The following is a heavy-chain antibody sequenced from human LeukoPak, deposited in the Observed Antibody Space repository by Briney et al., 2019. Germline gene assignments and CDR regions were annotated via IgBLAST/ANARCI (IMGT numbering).Heavy chain of an antibody. V-gene: IGHV4-59*12. CDR1: GGSISSYY. CDR2: IYYSGST. J-gene: IGHJ4*02. D-gene: IGHD3-3*01. Sequence: PSETLSLTCTVSGGSISSYYWSWIRQPPGKGLEWIGYIYYSGSTNYNPSLKSRVTISVDTSKNQFSLQLNSVTPEDTAVYYCARLSLGIGDFDYWGQGTLVTVSS. CDR3: ARLSLGIGDFDY.